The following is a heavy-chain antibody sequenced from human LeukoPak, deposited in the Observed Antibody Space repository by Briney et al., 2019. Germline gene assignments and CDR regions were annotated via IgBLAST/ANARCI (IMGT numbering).Heavy chain of an antibody. D-gene: IGHD2-15*01. CDR3: ARVGYCSGGSCYSSPYFDY. CDR1: GFTFRSHG. V-gene: IGHV3-33*01. Sequence: GGSLRLSCAASGFTFRSHGMHCVRQAPGKGREGGAVIWYDGSNKYYADSVKGRFTISRDNPKNTLYLQMNSLRAEDTAVYYCARVGYCSGGSCYSSPYFDYWGQGTLVTVSS. J-gene: IGHJ4*02. CDR2: IWYDGSNK.